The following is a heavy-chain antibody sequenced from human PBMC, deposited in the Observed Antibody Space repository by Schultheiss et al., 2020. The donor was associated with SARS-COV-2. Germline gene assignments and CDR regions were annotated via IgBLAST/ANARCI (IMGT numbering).Heavy chain of an antibody. V-gene: IGHV4-39*07. Sequence: SQTLSLTCTVSGGSISSSSYYWGWIRQPPGKGLEWIGSIYHSGSTNYNPSLKSRVTISVDTSKNQFSLKLSSVTAADTAVYYCAKGRPRLAAAAANWYFDLWGRGTLVTVSS. D-gene: IGHD6-13*01. CDR2: IYHSGST. CDR1: GGSISSSSYY. J-gene: IGHJ2*01. CDR3: AKGRPRLAAAAANWYFDL.